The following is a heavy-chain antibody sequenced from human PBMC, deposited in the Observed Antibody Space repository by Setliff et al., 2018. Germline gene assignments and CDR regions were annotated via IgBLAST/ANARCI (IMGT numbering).Heavy chain of an antibody. CDR3: ARVSMYYNFWSGYYGERGEYFDY. Sequence: ASVKVSCKVSGYTLTELSMHWVRQAPGKGLEWMGGFDPEDGETIYAQKFQGRVTMTEDTSTDTAYMELSSLRSEDTAVYYCARVSMYYNFWSGYYGERGEYFDYWGQGTLVTVSS. V-gene: IGHV1-24*01. CDR1: GYTLTELS. J-gene: IGHJ4*02. CDR2: FDPEDGET. D-gene: IGHD3-3*01.